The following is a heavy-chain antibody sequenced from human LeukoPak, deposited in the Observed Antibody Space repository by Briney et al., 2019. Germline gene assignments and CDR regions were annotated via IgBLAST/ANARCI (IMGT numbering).Heavy chain of an antibody. J-gene: IGHJ4*01. CDR1: GGSMSSYY. Sequence: SETLSLTCTVSGGSMSSYYWSWIRQPAGKGLEWIGRMSTNGSTNYNSSLKSRVTMSVDTSKNQIYLRLSSVTAADTAVYYCARVPREDSGWLFFDYWGQGTLVTVSS. CDR2: MSTNGST. CDR3: ARVPREDSGWLFFDY. D-gene: IGHD6-19*01. V-gene: IGHV4-4*07.